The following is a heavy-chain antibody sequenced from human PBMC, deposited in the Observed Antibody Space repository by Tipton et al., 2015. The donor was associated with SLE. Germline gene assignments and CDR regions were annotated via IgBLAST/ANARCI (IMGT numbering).Heavy chain of an antibody. J-gene: IGHJ6*03. Sequence: QVQLVQSGAEVKKPGSSVKVSCKAFGGTFNRYAFSWVRLAPGQGLEWMGGIIPIFGPPNYAQKFQGRVTITTDESTNTAYMELSSLRSEDTAVYYCVTSAGGIVLVPTANLGYSYYMDVWGKGTTVTVSS. CDR2: IIPIFGPP. CDR1: GGTFNRYA. V-gene: IGHV1-69*01. D-gene: IGHD2-2*01. CDR3: VTSAGGIVLVPTANLGYSYYMDV.